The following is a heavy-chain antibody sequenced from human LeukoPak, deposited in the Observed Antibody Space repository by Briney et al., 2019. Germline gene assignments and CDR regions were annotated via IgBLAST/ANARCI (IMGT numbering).Heavy chain of an antibody. Sequence: ASETLSLTCSVSGGSNSAYYWSWIRQPPGKGLEWIGYINYSGRTDYNPSLKGRVTISVGTSKNQFSLKLSSVTAADTAVFYCARTISGWYYFDYWGQGTLVTVSS. V-gene: IGHV4-59*08. CDR2: INYSGRT. D-gene: IGHD6-13*01. J-gene: IGHJ4*02. CDR3: ARTISGWYYFDY. CDR1: GGSNSAYY.